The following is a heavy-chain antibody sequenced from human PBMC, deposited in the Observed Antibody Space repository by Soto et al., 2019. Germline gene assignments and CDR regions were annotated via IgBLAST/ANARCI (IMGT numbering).Heavy chain of an antibody. CDR2: IWYDGSNK. V-gene: IGHV3-33*01. J-gene: IGHJ1*01. Sequence: QVQLVESGGGVVQPGRSLRLSCAASGFTFSSYGMHWVRQAPGKGLAWVAVIWYDGSNKYYADSVKGRFTISRDNSKNTLYLQMNSLRAEDTAVYYCARDRRDILTGYYMGPYFQHWGQGTLVTVSS. D-gene: IGHD3-9*01. CDR1: GFTFSSYG. CDR3: ARDRRDILTGYYMGPYFQH.